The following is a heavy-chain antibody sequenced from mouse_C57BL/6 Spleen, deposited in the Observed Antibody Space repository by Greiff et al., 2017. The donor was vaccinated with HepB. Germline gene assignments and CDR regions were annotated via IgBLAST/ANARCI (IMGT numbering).Heavy chain of an antibody. J-gene: IGHJ4*01. V-gene: IGHV10-1*01. CDR1: GFSFNTYA. CDR3: VRAAYYILDY. Sequence: DVQLVESGGGLVQPKGSLKLSCAASGFSFNTYAMNWVRQAPGKGLEWVARIRSKSNNYATYYADSVKDRFTISRDDSESMLYLQMNNLKTEDTAMYYCVRAAYYILDYWGQGTSVTVSS. CDR2: IRSKSNNYAT.